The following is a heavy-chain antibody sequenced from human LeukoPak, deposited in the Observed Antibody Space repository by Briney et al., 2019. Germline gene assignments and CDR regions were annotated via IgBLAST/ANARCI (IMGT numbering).Heavy chain of an antibody. CDR2: ISWNSGSI. Sequence: GGSLRLSCAASGFTFADYAMHWVRQAPGKGLEWVSGISWNSGSIGYADSVKGRFTISRDNAKNSLYLQMNSLRAEDTALYYCAKGTGFWSGPFDYWGQGTLVTVSS. J-gene: IGHJ4*02. CDR3: AKGTGFWSGPFDY. CDR1: GFTFADYA. V-gene: IGHV3-9*01. D-gene: IGHD3-3*01.